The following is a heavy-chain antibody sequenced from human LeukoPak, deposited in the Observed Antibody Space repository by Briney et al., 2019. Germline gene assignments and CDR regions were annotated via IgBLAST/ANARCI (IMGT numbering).Heavy chain of an antibody. D-gene: IGHD2-21*02. CDR1: VFTFSSYA. V-gene: IGHV3-30-3*01. J-gene: IGHJ4*02. Sequence: PGGSLRLSCAASVFTFSSYAMHWVRQAPGKGLEWVAVISYDGSNKYYADSVKGRFTISRDNSKNTLYLQMNSLRAEDTAVYYCARDLTATDYWGQGTLVTVSS. CDR3: ARDLTATDY. CDR2: ISYDGSNK.